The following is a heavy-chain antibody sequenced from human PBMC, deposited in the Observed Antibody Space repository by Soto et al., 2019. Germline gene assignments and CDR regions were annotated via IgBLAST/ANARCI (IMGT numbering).Heavy chain of an antibody. CDR2: IIPIFGTT. V-gene: IGHV1-69*12. CDR1: GGTFSSYA. J-gene: IGHJ4*02. D-gene: IGHD1-26*01. Sequence: QVQLVQSGAEVKKPGSSVKVSCKAFGGTFSSYAINWIRQAPGQGLEWMGGIIPIFGTTTYAQRFQARVTITADESTSTAYMELSSLRSEDTALYYCASYGGAATFDYWGQGTLVTVSS. CDR3: ASYGGAATFDY.